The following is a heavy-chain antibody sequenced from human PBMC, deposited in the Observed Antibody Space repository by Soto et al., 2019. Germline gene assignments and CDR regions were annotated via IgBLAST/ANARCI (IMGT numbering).Heavy chain of an antibody. CDR1: GGSISSGVYS. CDR2: IYHSGST. CDR3: ARNFYDSSGHSLLYFDQ. J-gene: IGHJ4*02. D-gene: IGHD3-22*01. Sequence: SETLSRTCAVSGGSISSGVYSWSWIRQPPGKGLEWIGFIYHSGSTSYNPSLKSRVTISLDRSENQFSLKLTSVTAADTAVYYCARNFYDSSGHSLLYFDQWGQGTQVAVSS. V-gene: IGHV4-30-2*01.